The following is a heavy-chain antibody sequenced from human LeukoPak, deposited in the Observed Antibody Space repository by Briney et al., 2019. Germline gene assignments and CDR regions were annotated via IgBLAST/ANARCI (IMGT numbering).Heavy chain of an antibody. Sequence: PSETLSLTCAVYGGSLSGYYWSWIRQPPGKGLEWIGEINHSGSTNYNPSLKSRVTISVDTSKNQFSLKLSSVTAADPAVYYCARWRYEWEPFDIWGQGTMVTVSS. CDR2: INHSGST. CDR3: ARWRYEWEPFDI. J-gene: IGHJ3*02. V-gene: IGHV4-34*01. CDR1: GGSLSGYY. D-gene: IGHD1-26*01.